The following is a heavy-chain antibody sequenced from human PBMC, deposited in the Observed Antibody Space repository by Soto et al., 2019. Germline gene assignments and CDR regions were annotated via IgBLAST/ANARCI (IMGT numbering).Heavy chain of an antibody. CDR2: ISYDGSNK. D-gene: IGHD3-10*01. CDR3: AREGLLWFGELFTVPYYGMDV. Sequence: GGSLRLSCAASGFTFSSYAMHWVRQAPGKGLEWVAVISYDGSNKYYADSVKGRFTISRDNSKNTLYLQMSRLRSDDTAVYYCAREGLLWFGELFTVPYYGMDVWGQGTTVTVSS. CDR1: GFTFSSYA. J-gene: IGHJ6*02. V-gene: IGHV3-30-3*01.